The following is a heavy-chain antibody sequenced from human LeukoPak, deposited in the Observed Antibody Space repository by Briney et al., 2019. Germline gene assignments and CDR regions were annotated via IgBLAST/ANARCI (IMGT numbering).Heavy chain of an antibody. CDR1: GYTFTSYA. CDR2: INTNTGNP. Sequence: ASVKVSCKASGYTFTSYAMNWVRQAPGQGLEWMGWINTNTGNPTYAQGFTGRFVFSLDTSVSTAYLQISSLKAEDTAVYYCARDQSTWFGESAAFDIWGQGTMVTVSS. J-gene: IGHJ3*02. D-gene: IGHD3-10*01. V-gene: IGHV7-4-1*02. CDR3: ARDQSTWFGESAAFDI.